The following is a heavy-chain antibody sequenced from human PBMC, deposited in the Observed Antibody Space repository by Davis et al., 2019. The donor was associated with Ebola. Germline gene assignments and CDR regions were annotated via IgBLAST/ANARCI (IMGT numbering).Heavy chain of an antibody. J-gene: IGHJ4*02. D-gene: IGHD6-19*01. CDR3: ARETGYSSGWYRNY. CDR2: IYYSGST. V-gene: IGHV4-39*02. Sequence: PSETLSLTCTVSGGSISSSSYYWGWLRQPPGKGLEWIGSIYYSGSTYYNPSLKSRVTISVDTSKNQFSLKLSSVTAADTAVYYCARETGYSSGWYRNYWGQGTLVTVSS. CDR1: GGSISSSSYY.